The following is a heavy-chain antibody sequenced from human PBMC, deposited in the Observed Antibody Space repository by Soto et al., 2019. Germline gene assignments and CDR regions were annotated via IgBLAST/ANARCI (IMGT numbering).Heavy chain of an antibody. D-gene: IGHD5-12*01. Sequence: QVQLVQSGAEVKEPGSSVKVSCKASGGTFSTSTFTWVRQAPGQGLEWMGRIIPILDTADYAQKFQGSVTITEDKSTSTGFMELSSLRAEDTGIYYCARDSPIGSVFSGYDALDLWGQGTLVTVSP. CDR2: IIPILDTA. V-gene: IGHV1-69*08. CDR3: ARDSPIGSVFSGYDALDL. CDR1: GGTFSTST. J-gene: IGHJ4*02.